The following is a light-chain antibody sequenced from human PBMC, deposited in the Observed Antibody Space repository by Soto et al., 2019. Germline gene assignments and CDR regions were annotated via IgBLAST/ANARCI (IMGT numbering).Light chain of an antibody. V-gene: IGKV1-33*01. Sequence: DIQMTQSPSSLSASVGDRVTITCQASQDISNYLNWYQQKPGKAPKLLIYDASNLETGVPSRFSGSGSGTDFTFTISSLQPEDIATYYCQHYDNPITFGGGTKVDIK. CDR1: QDISNY. CDR2: DAS. CDR3: QHYDNPIT. J-gene: IGKJ4*01.